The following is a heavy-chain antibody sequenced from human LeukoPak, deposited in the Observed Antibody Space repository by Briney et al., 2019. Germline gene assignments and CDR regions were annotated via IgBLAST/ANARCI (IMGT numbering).Heavy chain of an antibody. CDR2: ISNSGSSI. CDR1: GFTFSDYY. Sequence: GGSLRLSCAASGFTFSDYYMSWIRQAPGKGLEWVSYISNSGSSIYYADSVKGRFTLSRDNANKSLYLQMNSLRAEDTAVYYCARGLGHIVVVTAIPDWGQGTMVTVSS. V-gene: IGHV3-11*04. D-gene: IGHD2-21*02. J-gene: IGHJ3*01. CDR3: ARGLGHIVVVTAIPD.